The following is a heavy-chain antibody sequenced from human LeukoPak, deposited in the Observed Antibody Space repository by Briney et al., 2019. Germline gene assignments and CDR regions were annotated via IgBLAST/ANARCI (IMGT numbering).Heavy chain of an antibody. CDR1: GITLSNYG. CDR2: ISGSGSTT. V-gene: IGHV3-23*01. D-gene: IGHD3-22*01. Sequence: GGSLRLSCAVSGITLSNYGMSWVRQAPGQGLEWVAGISGSGSTTNYADSVKGRFTISRDNPKNTLFLHMNSLRAEDTAVYFCAKRGVVIRVILVGFHKEAYYFDSWGQGALVAVSS. J-gene: IGHJ4*02. CDR3: AKRGVVIRVILVGFHKEAYYFDS.